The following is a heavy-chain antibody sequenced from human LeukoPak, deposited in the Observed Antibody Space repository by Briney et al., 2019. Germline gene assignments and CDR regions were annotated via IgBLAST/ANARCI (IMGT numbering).Heavy chain of an antibody. J-gene: IGHJ6*03. Sequence: SVKVSCKASGYTFTDYYLHWVRQAPGQGLEWMGWINPNSGGTNYEQKFQGRVTMTRDTSIGTAYMELSRLRSDDTALYYCARGTTLTTLPYYYCYMDVWGEGTTVTVSS. D-gene: IGHD4-17*01. CDR3: ARGTTLTTLPYYYCYMDV. CDR2: INPNSGGT. CDR1: GYTFTDYY. V-gene: IGHV1-2*02.